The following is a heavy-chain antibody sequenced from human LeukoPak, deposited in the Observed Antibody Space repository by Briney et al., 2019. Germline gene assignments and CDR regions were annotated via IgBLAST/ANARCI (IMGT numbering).Heavy chain of an antibody. CDR2: IYYSGST. CDR1: GGSISSSSYY. D-gene: IGHD3-22*01. J-gene: IGHJ4*02. Sequence: SETLSLTCTVSGGSISSSSYYWGWIRQPPGKGLEWIGSIYYSGSTYYNPSLKSRVTISVDTSKNQFSLKLSSVTAADTAVYYCASPSRYYYDSSGYQFDYWGQGTLVTVTS. V-gene: IGHV4-39*01. CDR3: ASPSRYYYDSSGYQFDY.